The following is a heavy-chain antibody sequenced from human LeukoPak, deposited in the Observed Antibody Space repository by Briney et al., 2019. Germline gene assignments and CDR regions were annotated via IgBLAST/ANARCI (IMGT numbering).Heavy chain of an antibody. CDR3: ARDHRPYYDSSGYYPGGAFDI. J-gene: IGHJ3*02. CDR2: IIPIFGTA. D-gene: IGHD3-22*01. V-gene: IGHV1-69*13. CDR1: GGTFSNYA. Sequence: SVKVSCKASGGTFSNYAISWVRQAPGQGLEWMGGIIPIFGTANYAQKFQGRVTITADESTSTAYMELSSLRSEDTAVYYCARDHRPYYDSSGYYPGGAFDIWGQGTMVTVSS.